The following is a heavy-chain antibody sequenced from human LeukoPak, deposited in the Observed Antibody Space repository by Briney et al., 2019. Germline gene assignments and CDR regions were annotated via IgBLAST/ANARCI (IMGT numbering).Heavy chain of an antibody. CDR1: GGSISSSSYY. Sequence: PSETLSLTCTVSGGSISSSSYYWGWIRQPPGKGLEWIGSIHYSGSTYYNPSLKSRVTISVDTSKNQFSLKLSSVTAADTAVYYCVIASSGWDDAFDIWGQGTMVTVSS. D-gene: IGHD6-19*01. V-gene: IGHV4-39*01. CDR2: IHYSGST. CDR3: VIASSGWDDAFDI. J-gene: IGHJ3*02.